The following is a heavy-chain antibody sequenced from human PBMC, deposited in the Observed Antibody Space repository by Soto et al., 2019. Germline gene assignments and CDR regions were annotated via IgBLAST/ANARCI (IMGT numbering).Heavy chain of an antibody. D-gene: IGHD6-19*01. J-gene: IGHJ5*02. Sequence: ASVKVSCKASGYTFTSYGISWVRQAPGQGLEWKGWISAYNGNTDYAQKLQGRVTMTTDTSTSTAYMELRSLRSDDTAVYYCARILAVAGLWFDPWGQGTLVTVSS. CDR1: GYTFTSYG. V-gene: IGHV1-18*01. CDR2: ISAYNGNT. CDR3: ARILAVAGLWFDP.